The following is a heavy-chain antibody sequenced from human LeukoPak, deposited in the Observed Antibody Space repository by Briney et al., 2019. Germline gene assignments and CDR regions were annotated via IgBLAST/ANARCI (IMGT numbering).Heavy chain of an antibody. CDR2: IIPSGHTT. Sequence: GGSLRLSCAASGFTFSSHGMNWVRQAPGKGLEWVSGIIPSGHTTYYADSVRGRFTISRDNSKNTLYLQMNSLSAEDTAFYYCAKEELRRITMWGYMDVWGKGTTVTISS. CDR1: GFTFSSHG. J-gene: IGHJ6*03. CDR3: AKEELRRITMWGYMDV. V-gene: IGHV3-23*01. D-gene: IGHD3-10*02.